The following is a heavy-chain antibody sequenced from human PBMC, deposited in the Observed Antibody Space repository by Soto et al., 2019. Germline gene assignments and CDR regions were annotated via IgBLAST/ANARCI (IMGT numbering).Heavy chain of an antibody. V-gene: IGHV4-61*01. CDR1: GDSVRSGSHY. CDR3: ARARYYYDSSGSTGWFDL. J-gene: IGHJ5*02. D-gene: IGHD3-22*01. CDR2: IYYSGST. Sequence: PSGTLSLTCTVSGDSVRSGSHYWNWIRQPPGKGLEWIGYIYYSGSTNYNPSLKSRVTILADTSKNQFSLKLSSVTAADTAIYYCARARYYYDSSGSTGWFDLWGPVTLAT.